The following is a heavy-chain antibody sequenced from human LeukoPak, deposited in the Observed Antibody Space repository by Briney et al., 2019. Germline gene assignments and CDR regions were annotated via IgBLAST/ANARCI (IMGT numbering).Heavy chain of an antibody. CDR3: AGRNYYGSGSSAPFDY. J-gene: IGHJ4*02. V-gene: IGHV4-61*02. Sequence: SETLSLTCTVSGGSISSGSYYWSWIRQPAGKGLEWIGRIYTSGSTNYNPSLKSRVTISVDTSKNQFSLKLSSVTAADTAVYYCAGRNYYGSGSSAPFDYWGQGTLVTVSS. D-gene: IGHD3-10*01. CDR1: GGSISSGSYY. CDR2: IYTSGST.